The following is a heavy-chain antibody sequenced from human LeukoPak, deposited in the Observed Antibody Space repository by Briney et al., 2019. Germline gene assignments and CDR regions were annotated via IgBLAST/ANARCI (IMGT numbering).Heavy chain of an antibody. D-gene: IGHD2-2*02. J-gene: IGHJ4*02. Sequence: GGSLRLSCAASGFTFSSYWMSWVRQAPGKGLEWVANIKQDGREKYYVDSVEGRFTISRDNAKNSLYLQMNSLRAEDTAVYYCARGPAYCSSTSCYTPPNYWGQGTLVTVSS. CDR1: GFTFSSYW. CDR2: IKQDGREK. CDR3: ARGPAYCSSTSCYTPPNY. V-gene: IGHV3-7*01.